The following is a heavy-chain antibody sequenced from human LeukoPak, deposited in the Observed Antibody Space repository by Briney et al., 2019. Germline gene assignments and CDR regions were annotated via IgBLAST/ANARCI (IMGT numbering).Heavy chain of an antibody. J-gene: IGHJ5*02. CDR2: INPSGGST. Sequence: ASVKVSCKASGYTFTSYYMHWVRQAPGQGLEWMGIINPSGGSTSYAQKFQGRVTITRDTSASTAYMELSSLRSEDTAVYYCARDFGSGWYRGSNWFDPWGQGTLVTVSS. CDR3: ARDFGSGWYRGSNWFDP. CDR1: GYTFTSYY. D-gene: IGHD6-19*01. V-gene: IGHV1-46*01.